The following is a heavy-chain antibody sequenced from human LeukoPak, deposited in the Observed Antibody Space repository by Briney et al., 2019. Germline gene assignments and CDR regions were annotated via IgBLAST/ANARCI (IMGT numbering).Heavy chain of an antibody. CDR1: GVSINSHY. CDR3: ARVGSGWYYFDS. Sequence: SETLSLTCIVSGVSINSHYWTWIRQPPGKGQERVGYIYHNGTTDYNASLKSRVTMSLETSNNQFSLKLSSVTAADTAVYYCARVGSGWYYFDSWGQGTLVTVSS. CDR2: IYHNGTT. D-gene: IGHD6-19*01. J-gene: IGHJ4*02. V-gene: IGHV4-59*11.